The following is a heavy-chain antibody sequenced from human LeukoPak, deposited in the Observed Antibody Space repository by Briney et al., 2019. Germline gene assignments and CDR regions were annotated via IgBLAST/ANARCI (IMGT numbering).Heavy chain of an antibody. CDR1: GFTFGDYA. J-gene: IGHJ4*02. CDR2: IRSKVYGGTT. D-gene: IGHD1-26*01. CDR3: TREGEWELLRFDY. Sequence: QPGRSLRLSCTASGFTFGDYAMSWVRQAPGKGLEWVGFIRSKVYGGTTEYAASVKGRFTISRDDSKSIAYLQMNSLKTEDTAVYYCTREGEWELLRFDYWGQGTLVTVYS. V-gene: IGHV3-49*04.